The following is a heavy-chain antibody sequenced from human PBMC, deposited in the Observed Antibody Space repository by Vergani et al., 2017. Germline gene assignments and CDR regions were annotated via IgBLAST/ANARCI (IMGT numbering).Heavy chain of an antibody. D-gene: IGHD6-13*01. J-gene: IGHJ5*02. Sequence: QVQLQESGPGLVKSSETLSLTYHVFGVSVTDYNCNWIRQAPGKGLEWIGSLSTTGGATHASHNPSLKSRVSISVDTSKSQFSLRLTSVTAADSAIYYCAGDTHSWQRADRWGQGLLVSVSS. CDR2: LSTTGGA. CDR1: GVSVTDYN. V-gene: IGHV4-59*02. CDR3: AGDTHSWQRADR.